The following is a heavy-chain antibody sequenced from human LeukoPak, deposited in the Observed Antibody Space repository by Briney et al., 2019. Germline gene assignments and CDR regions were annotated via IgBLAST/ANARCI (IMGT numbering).Heavy chain of an antibody. CDR3: ARQGSGGMIYYYFDY. CDR2: IIPIFGTA. D-gene: IGHD3/OR15-3a*01. J-gene: IGHJ4*02. Sequence: SVKVSCKASGYTFTSYGISWVRQAPGQGLEWMGGIIPIFGTANYAQKFQGRVTITADKSTSTAYMELSSLRSEDTAVYYCARQGSGGMIYYYFDYWGQGTLVTVSS. V-gene: IGHV1-69*06. CDR1: GYTFTSYG.